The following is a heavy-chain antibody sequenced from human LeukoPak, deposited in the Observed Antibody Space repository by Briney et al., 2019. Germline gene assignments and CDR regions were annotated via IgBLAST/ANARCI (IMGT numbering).Heavy chain of an antibody. Sequence: ASVKVSCKASGYTFTGYYMHWVRQAPGQGLEWMGWINPNSGGTNYAQKFQGRVTMTRDTSISTAYMELSRLRSDDTAVYYCARVETYDFWSGEGSGAFDIWGQGTMVTVSS. V-gene: IGHV1-2*02. CDR3: ARVETYDFWSGEGSGAFDI. CDR1: GYTFTGYY. J-gene: IGHJ3*02. CDR2: INPNSGGT. D-gene: IGHD3-3*01.